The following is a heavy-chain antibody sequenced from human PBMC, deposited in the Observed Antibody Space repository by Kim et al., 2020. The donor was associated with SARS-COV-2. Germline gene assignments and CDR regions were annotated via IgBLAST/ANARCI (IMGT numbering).Heavy chain of an antibody. CDR3: ARDRGVGFGEFTFDY. CDR2: INPSGGST. Sequence: ASVKVSCKASGYTFTSYYMHWVRQAPGQGLEWMGIINPSGGSTSYAQKFQGRVTMTRDTSTSTVYMELSSLRSEDTAVYYCARDRGVGFGEFTFDYWGQGTLVTVSS. V-gene: IGHV1-46*01. CDR1: GYTFTSYY. J-gene: IGHJ4*02. D-gene: IGHD3-10*01.